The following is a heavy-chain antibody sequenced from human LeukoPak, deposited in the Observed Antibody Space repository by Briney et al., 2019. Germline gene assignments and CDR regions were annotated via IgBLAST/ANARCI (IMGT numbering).Heavy chain of an antibody. V-gene: IGHV3-23*01. J-gene: IGHJ4*02. CDR1: GFTFSSYA. D-gene: IGHD6-19*01. CDR3: AKAYSSGWYYFDY. CDR2: ISGSGGST. Sequence: GGSLRLSCAASGFTFSSYAMSWVRQAPGKGLEWVSAISGSGGSTYYADSVKGRFTISRDNSKNTLYLQMNSLRAEDTAVYYSAKAYSSGWYYFDYWGQGTLVTVSS.